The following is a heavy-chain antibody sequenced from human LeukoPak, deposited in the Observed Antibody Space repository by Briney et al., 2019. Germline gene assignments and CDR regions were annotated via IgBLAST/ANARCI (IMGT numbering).Heavy chain of an antibody. D-gene: IGHD1-26*01. CDR3: ARDISGYSGSYFDY. Sequence: GGSLRLSCAASGFTFTSFWMSWVRLAPGKGLEWVANIKQDGSEKNYVDSVKGRFTISRDNAKDSMSLQMNSLRAEDTAVYYCARDISGYSGSYFDYWGQGTLVTVSS. CDR1: GFTFTSFW. CDR2: IKQDGSEK. V-gene: IGHV3-7*01. J-gene: IGHJ4*02.